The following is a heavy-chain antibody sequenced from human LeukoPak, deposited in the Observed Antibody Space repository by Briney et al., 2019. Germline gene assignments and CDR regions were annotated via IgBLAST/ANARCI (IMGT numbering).Heavy chain of an antibody. CDR1: GYTFTGYY. D-gene: IGHD6-19*01. CDR3: ARDVSSGWAWPNFDY. J-gene: IGHJ4*02. Sequence: ASVKVSCKASGYTFTGYYMHWVRQAPGQGLEWMGWINPNSGGTNYAQKFQGRVTMTRDTSISTAYMELSRLRSDDTAVYYCARDVSSGWAWPNFDYWGQGTLVTVSS. CDR2: INPNSGGT. V-gene: IGHV1-2*02.